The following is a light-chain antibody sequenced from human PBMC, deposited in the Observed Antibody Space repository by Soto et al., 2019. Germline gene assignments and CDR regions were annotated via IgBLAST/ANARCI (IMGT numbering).Light chain of an antibody. V-gene: IGKV1-5*03. Sequence: DIQMTQSPSTLSGSVGDRVTITCRASQTISSWLAWYQQKPGKAPKLVIYKASTLKSGVPSRFSGSGSGTEFTLTISSLQPDHFATYYCQHYSSYSEAFVQGNKVDLK. CDR2: KAS. CDR1: QTISSW. CDR3: QHYSSYSEA. J-gene: IGKJ1*01.